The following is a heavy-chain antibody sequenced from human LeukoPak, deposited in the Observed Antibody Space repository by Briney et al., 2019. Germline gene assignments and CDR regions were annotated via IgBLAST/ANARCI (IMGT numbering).Heavy chain of an antibody. CDR3: ATAPLGYGSGSYSLSY. D-gene: IGHD3-10*01. Sequence: ASVKVSCKVSGYTLTELSMHWVRQAPGKGLEWMGGFDPEDGETIYAQKFQGRVTMTEDTSTDTAYMELSSLRSEDTAVYYCATAPLGYGSGSYSLSYWGQGTLVTVSS. CDR2: FDPEDGET. CDR1: GYTLTELS. V-gene: IGHV1-24*01. J-gene: IGHJ4*02.